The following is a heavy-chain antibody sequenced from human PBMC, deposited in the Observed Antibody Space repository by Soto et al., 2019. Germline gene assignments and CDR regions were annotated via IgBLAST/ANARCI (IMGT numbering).Heavy chain of an antibody. CDR2: ISGSGDST. J-gene: IGHJ4*02. D-gene: IGHD3-22*01. V-gene: IGHV3-23*01. Sequence: GGSLRLSCTASGFSFSSYAMNWVRQAPGKGLEWVSGISGSGDSTKYADSVKGRFTISRDNSKNTLYLQMSSVRAEDTAVYFCAKSTLVVLVIHEFDSWGQGTLVTVSS. CDR3: AKSTLVVLVIHEFDS. CDR1: GFSFSSYA.